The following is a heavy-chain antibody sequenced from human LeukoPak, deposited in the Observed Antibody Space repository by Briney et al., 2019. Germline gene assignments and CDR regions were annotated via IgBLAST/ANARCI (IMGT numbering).Heavy chain of an antibody. CDR3: ARSPHAFDI. CDR1: GFTFSSYG. J-gene: IGHJ3*02. CDR2: IRFDGSNK. V-gene: IGHV3-30*02. Sequence: GGSLRLSWAASGFTFSSYGMHWVRKAPGKGLEWVAFIRFDGSNKYYADFVKGRFTISRDNSKNTLYLQMGSLRAEDMAVYYCARSPHAFDIWGQGTMVTVSS.